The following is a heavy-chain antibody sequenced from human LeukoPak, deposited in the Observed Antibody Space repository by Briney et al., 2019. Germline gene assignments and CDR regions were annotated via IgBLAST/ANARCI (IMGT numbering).Heavy chain of an antibody. CDR1: GGSISSSNW. V-gene: IGHV4-4*02. J-gene: IGHJ4*02. D-gene: IGHD3-10*01. CDR2: IYHSGST. CDR3: ASMVRGERGYYFDY. Sequence: PSETLSLTCAVSGGSISSSNWWSWVRQPPGKGLEWIGEIYHSGSTNCNPSLKGRVTISVDKSKNQFSLKLSSVTAADTAVYYCASMVRGERGYYFDYWGQGTLVTVSS.